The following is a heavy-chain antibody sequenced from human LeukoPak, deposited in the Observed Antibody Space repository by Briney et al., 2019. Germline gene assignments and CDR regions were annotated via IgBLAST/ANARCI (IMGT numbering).Heavy chain of an antibody. CDR1: GGSFSGYY. V-gene: IGHV4-34*01. D-gene: IGHD1-26*01. Sequence: PSETLSLTCAVYGGSFSGYYWSWIRQPPGKGLEWIGEINHSGSTNYNPSLKSRVTISVDTSKNQFSLKLSSVTAADTAVYYCARGRGSCFLYYFDYWGQGTLVTVSS. CDR2: INHSGST. J-gene: IGHJ4*02. CDR3: ARGRGSCFLYYFDY.